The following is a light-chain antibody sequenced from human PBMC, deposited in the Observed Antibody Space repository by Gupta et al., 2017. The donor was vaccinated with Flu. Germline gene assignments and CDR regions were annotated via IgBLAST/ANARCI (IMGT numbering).Light chain of an antibody. J-gene: IGLJ3*02. CDR1: ELKRRF. CDR3: QSTDASGDWV. V-gene: IGLV3-25*02. CDR2: KDN. Sequence: SYELTQPPSVSLSPGQTARITCSGDELKRRFSYWYQQKPGQAPALVIYKDNQRPSGIPERFSGFSSGTTVTLTIRGVQTEDEADYYCQSTDASGDWVFGGGTQLTVL.